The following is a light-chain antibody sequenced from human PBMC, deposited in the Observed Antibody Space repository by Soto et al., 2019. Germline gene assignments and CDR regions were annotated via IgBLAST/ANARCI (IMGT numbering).Light chain of an antibody. J-gene: IGLJ1*01. Sequence: QSVLTQPPSVSGAPWQRVTISCAGSSSNIGAGYDVHWYQQLPGTAPKVLIHGNTNRPSGVPDRFSGSKSGTSASLAITGLQAEDEADYYCQSYDSSLSGPFVFGTGTKVTVL. CDR3: QSYDSSLSGPFV. CDR1: SSNIGAGYD. CDR2: GNT. V-gene: IGLV1-40*01.